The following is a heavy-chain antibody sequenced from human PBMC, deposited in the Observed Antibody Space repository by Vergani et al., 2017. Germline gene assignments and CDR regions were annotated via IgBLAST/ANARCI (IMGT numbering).Heavy chain of an antibody. CDR3: ARHVIVVGGSWYFDL. CDR1: GDSISSRHYY. J-gene: IGHJ2*01. V-gene: IGHV4-39*01. CDR2: IYYTGTT. D-gene: IGHD2-15*01. Sequence: QLHLQESGPGLVRPSQTLSLTCTVSGDSISSRHYYWGWIRQPPGKALEWIGTIYYTGTTYYNPSVQRRLTISVDTSKNQVSLKLNSVTAADTALYFCARHVIVVGGSWYFDLWGRGTLVTVSS.